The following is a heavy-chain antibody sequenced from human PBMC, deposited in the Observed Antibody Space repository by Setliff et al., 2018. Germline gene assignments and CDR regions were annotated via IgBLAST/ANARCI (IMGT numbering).Heavy chain of an antibody. CDR1: GGTLSTLA. CDR3: ARNAITGTTKKYYYYLDV. J-gene: IGHJ6*03. D-gene: IGHD1-7*01. V-gene: IGHV1-69*10. CDR2: TIPLLPLP. Sequence: ASVKVSCKASGGTLSTLAITWVRQAPGQGLEWMGGTIPLLPLPNYAVKFQGRVTITADKSTTTAYMELTSLTSEDTAVYYCARNAITGTTKKYYYYLDVWGQGTTVTV.